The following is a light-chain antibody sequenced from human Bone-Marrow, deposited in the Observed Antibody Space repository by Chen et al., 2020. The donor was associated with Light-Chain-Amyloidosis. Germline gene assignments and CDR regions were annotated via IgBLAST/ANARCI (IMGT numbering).Light chain of an antibody. J-gene: IGKJ1*01. CDR2: DAS. V-gene: IGKV1-13*02. CDR1: QGISSA. Sequence: AIQLTQSPSSLSASVGDRVTITCRASQGISSALAWYQQKPGKAPKLLIYDASSLESGVPSRFSGSGSGTDFTLTISSLQPEDFSTEYCQQFNSYPRTFGQGTKVEIK. CDR3: QQFNSYPRT.